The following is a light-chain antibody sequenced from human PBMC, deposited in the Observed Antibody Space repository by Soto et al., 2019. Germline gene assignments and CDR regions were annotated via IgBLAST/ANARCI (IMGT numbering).Light chain of an antibody. J-gene: IGKJ4*01. CDR2: GAS. CDR3: QQYGSSPA. Sequence: EIVLTQSPGTPSLSPGEIATLSCRASQSVSSSYLAWYQQRPGQAPRLLIYGASSRATGIPDRFSGSGSGTDFTLTISRLEPEDFAVYYCQQYGSSPAFGGGTKVDIK. V-gene: IGKV3-20*01. CDR1: QSVSSSY.